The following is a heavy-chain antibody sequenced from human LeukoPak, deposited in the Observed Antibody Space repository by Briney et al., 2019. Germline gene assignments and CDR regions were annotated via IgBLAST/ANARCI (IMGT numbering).Heavy chain of an antibody. CDR3: ARRSGSRFWNYYYGMDV. Sequence: PGGSLRLSCAASGFTFSSYWMHWVRQAPGKGLVWASRINSDGSSTSYADSVKGRFTISRDNAKNTLYLQMNSLRAEDTAVYYCARRSGSRFWNYYYGMDVWGQGTTVTVSS. J-gene: IGHJ6*02. CDR1: GFTFSSYW. V-gene: IGHV3-74*01. CDR2: INSDGSST. D-gene: IGHD3-3*01.